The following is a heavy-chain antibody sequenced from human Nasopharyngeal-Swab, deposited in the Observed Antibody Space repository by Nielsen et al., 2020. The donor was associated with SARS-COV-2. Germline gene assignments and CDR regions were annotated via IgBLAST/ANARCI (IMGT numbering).Heavy chain of an antibody. CDR3: ARGAFEYSSSWYDPYYFDY. Sequence: GGSLRLSCAASRFTFSRYGMSWVRQAPGKGLEGVSTISGSGGYTYYADSVKGRFTISRDNSKNTLYLQMNSLRVEDTDIYYCARGAFEYSSSWYDPYYFDYWGQGTLVTVSS. V-gene: IGHV3-23*01. D-gene: IGHD6-19*01. CDR1: RFTFSRYG. CDR2: ISGSGGYT. J-gene: IGHJ4*02.